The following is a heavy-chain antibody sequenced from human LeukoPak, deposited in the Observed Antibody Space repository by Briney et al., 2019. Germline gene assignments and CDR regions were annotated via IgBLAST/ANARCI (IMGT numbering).Heavy chain of an antibody. CDR2: TYYRSKWYN. Sequence: SQTLSLACAISGESVSSKRATWNWIRQSPSRGLERLGRTYYRSKWYNDYALSVNSRITINPDTSKNQFSLQLNSVTPEDTAVYYCARLGSFEDYWGQGTLVTVSS. D-gene: IGHD1-26*01. V-gene: IGHV6-1*01. CDR3: ARLGSFEDY. J-gene: IGHJ4*02. CDR1: GESVSSKRAT.